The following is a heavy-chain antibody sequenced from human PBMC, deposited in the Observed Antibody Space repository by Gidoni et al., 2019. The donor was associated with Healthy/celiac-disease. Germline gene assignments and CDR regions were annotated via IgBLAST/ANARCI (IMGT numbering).Heavy chain of an antibody. CDR1: GFTFSSYA. D-gene: IGHD2-21*01. Sequence: EVQLLESGGGWVQPGGSLRLSCAASGFTFSSYAMSWVRQAPGKGLEWVSAISGSGGSTYYADSVKGRFTISRDNSKNTLYLQMNSLRAEDTAVYYCAKDSICGGDCYYSDYWGQGTLVTVSS. CDR2: ISGSGGST. V-gene: IGHV3-23*01. CDR3: AKDSICGGDCYYSDY. J-gene: IGHJ4*02.